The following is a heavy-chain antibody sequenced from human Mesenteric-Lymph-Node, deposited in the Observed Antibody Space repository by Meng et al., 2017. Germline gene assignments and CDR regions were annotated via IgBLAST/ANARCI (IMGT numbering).Heavy chain of an antibody. V-gene: IGHV3-11*04. Sequence: GESLKISCATSGFTLNYYYMRWIRQAPGKGLEWVADISPRATDIFYADSVRGRFTVSRDNAKNEVYLQMDSLRAGDTAVYYCVKDLLWNSFDMWGQGTMVTVSS. J-gene: IGHJ3*02. CDR3: VKDLLWNSFDM. D-gene: IGHD2-21*01. CDR2: ISPRATDI. CDR1: GFTLNYYY.